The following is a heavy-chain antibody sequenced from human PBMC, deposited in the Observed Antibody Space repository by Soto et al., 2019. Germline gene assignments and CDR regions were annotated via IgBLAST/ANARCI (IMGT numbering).Heavy chain of an antibody. Sequence: QVQLVQSGAEVKKPGSSVKVSCKASGGTFSSYAISWVRQAPGQGLEWMGGLIPIFGTTNYAQKFQGRVTITADESTSPAYMELSRPRSEDTAMYYCARVVTVVKSFHYWYFDLWGRCTLVTVSS. J-gene: IGHJ2*01. CDR1: GGTFSSYA. V-gene: IGHV1-69*12. CDR3: ARVVTVVKSFHYWYFDL. CDR2: LIPIFGTT. D-gene: IGHD2-15*01.